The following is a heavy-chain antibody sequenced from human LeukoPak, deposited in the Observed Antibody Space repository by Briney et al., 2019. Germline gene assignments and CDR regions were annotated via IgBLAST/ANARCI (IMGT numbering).Heavy chain of an antibody. Sequence: SVTVSCKSSGYIFTGYYIHWVRQARGQGLEWMGWINPNSGGTNYARKFQGRVTMTRDTSITTAYMELSRLRSDDTAVYYCATEPLLTGYYWPYYFDYWGQGNLLTVSS. J-gene: IGHJ4*02. CDR2: INPNSGGT. CDR1: GYIFTGYY. V-gene: IGHV1-2*02. CDR3: ATEPLLTGYYWPYYFDY. D-gene: IGHD3-9*01.